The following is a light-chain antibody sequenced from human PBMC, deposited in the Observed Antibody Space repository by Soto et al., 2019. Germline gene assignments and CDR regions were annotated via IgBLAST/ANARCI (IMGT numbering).Light chain of an antibody. CDR2: WAS. V-gene: IGKV4-1*01. J-gene: IGKJ4*01. CDR3: QQSYSSPLT. CDR1: QSVLHNSYNKNY. Sequence: DIVMTQSPDSLAVSLGERAPINCKSSQSVLHNSYNKNYLAWYQQKPGHPPKVLIYWASTRGSGVPDRFSGRWSWTGLPLPISHLQAEDGAVYYCQQSYSSPLTFGGGTKVEIK.